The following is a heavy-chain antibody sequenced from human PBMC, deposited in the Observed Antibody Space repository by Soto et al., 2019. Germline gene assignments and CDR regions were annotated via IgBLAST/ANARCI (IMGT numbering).Heavy chain of an antibody. Sequence: LSLTCTVSGDSIRSSSHYWAWNRQPPGKGLEWIGGFYYSGSPYYNPSLKSRVTKSVDTSKNQFSLKLSSVTAADTAVYYCARHNGPLYVGYYYDMDVWGQGTTVTVSS. CDR1: GDSIRSSSHY. J-gene: IGHJ6*02. D-gene: IGHD3-16*01. CDR2: FYYSGSP. V-gene: IGHV4-39*01. CDR3: ARHNGPLYVGYYYDMDV.